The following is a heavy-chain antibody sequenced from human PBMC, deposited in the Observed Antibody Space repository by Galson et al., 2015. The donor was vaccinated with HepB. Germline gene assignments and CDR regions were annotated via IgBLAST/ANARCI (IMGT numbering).Heavy chain of an antibody. CDR1: GFTFSSYA. V-gene: IGHV3-23*01. CDR3: AKGGPWGCSGGTCWYYFDY. CDR2: ITGSGSST. D-gene: IGHD2-15*01. Sequence: SLRLSCAASGFTFSSYAMNWVRQAPGKGLEWVSSITGSGSSTYYADSVKGRFAISRDNSKNTLYLQMNSLRAEDTAVYYCAKGGPWGCSGGTCWYYFDYWGQETLVTVSS. J-gene: IGHJ4*02.